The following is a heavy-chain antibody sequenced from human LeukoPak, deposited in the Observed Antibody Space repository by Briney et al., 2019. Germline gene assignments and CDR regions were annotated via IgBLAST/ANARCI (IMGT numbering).Heavy chain of an antibody. Sequence: GASVKVSCKASGGTFSSYAISWVRQAPGQGLEWMGGIIPIFGTANYAQKFQGRVTITADESTSTAYMELSSLRSEDTAVYYCARVVVVAANSYYMDVWGKGTTVTISS. J-gene: IGHJ6*03. CDR1: GGTFSSYA. CDR3: ARVVVVAANSYYMDV. D-gene: IGHD2-15*01. CDR2: IIPIFGTA. V-gene: IGHV1-69*13.